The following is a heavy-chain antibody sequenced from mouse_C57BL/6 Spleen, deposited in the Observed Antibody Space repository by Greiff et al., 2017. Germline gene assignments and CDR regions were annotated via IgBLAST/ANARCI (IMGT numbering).Heavy chain of an antibody. CDR2: IYPGDGDT. Sequence: VQLQQSGPELVKPGASVKISCMASGYAFSSSWMNWVKQRPGKGLEWIGRIYPGDGDTNYNGKFKGKATLTADKSSSTAYMQLSSQTSEDSAVYFGARSYDYDSYAMDYWGQGTSVTVSS. CDR1: GYAFSSSW. D-gene: IGHD2-4*01. V-gene: IGHV1-82*01. CDR3: ARSYDYDSYAMDY. J-gene: IGHJ4*01.